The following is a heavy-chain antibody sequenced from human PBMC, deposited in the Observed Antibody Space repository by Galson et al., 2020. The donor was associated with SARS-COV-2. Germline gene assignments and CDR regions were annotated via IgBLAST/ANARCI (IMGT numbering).Heavy chain of an antibody. CDR3: GTNYVS. D-gene: IGHD1-7*01. CDR1: GFTFSTYW. Sequence: TGGSLRLSCAASGFTFSTYWMTWVRQAPGKGLEWVASIKEDGRDKYYVDSVRGRFTISRDNAKNSLYLQMNSLRAEDTAVYYCGTNYVSWGQGTLVTVSS. V-gene: IGHV3-7*01. J-gene: IGHJ5*02. CDR2: IKEDGRDK.